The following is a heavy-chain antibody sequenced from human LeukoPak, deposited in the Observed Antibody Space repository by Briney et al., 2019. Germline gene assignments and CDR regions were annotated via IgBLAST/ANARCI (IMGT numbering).Heavy chain of an antibody. CDR1: GYTFTSYG. V-gene: IGHV1-18*01. D-gene: IGHD2-15*01. CDR3: ARDRCSGGSCFAAYYYYGMDV. CDR2: ISAYNGNT. Sequence: WASVKVSCKASGYTFTSYGISWVRQAPGQGLEWMGWISAYNGNTNYAQKLQGRVTMTTDTSMSTAYMELRSLRSDDTAVYYCARDRCSGGSCFAAYYYYGMDVWGQGTTVTVSS. J-gene: IGHJ6*02.